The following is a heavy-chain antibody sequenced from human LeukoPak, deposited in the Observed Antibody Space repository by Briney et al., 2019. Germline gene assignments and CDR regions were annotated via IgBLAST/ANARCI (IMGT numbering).Heavy chain of an antibody. V-gene: IGHV4-61*01. CDR3: ARGNFGELLWAAHFDY. D-gene: IGHD3-10*01. J-gene: IGHJ4*02. CDR2: IYYSGST. CDR1: GGSVSSGSYY. Sequence: KASETLSLTCTVSGGSVSSGSYYWSWIRQPPGKGLEWIGYIYYSGSTNYDPSLKSRVTISVDTSKNQFSLKLSSVTAADTAVYYCARGNFGELLWAAHFDYWGQGTLVTVSS.